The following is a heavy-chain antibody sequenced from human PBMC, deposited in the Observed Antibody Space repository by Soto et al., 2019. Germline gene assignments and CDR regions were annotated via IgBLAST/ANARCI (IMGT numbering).Heavy chain of an antibody. Sequence: QVQLQESGPGLVKPSETLSLTCTVSGGSIRPYYWNWIRQPPGMGLEWIGNIYHTGSTSYSPSLKNRVTISVDTSKNQFSLRLTSVTSADTAVYFCARVEYTGGIYYPYDYWGQGILVTVSS. CDR1: GGSIRPYY. CDR2: IYHTGST. CDR3: ARVEYTGGIYYPYDY. V-gene: IGHV4-59*01. D-gene: IGHD2-8*02. J-gene: IGHJ4*02.